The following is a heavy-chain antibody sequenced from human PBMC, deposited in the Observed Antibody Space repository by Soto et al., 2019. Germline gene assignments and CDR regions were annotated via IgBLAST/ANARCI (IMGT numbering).Heavy chain of an antibody. Sequence: GESLKISCKGSGYSFTSYWIGWVRQMPGKGLEWMGIIYPGDSDTRYSPSFQGQVTISADKSISTAYLQWSSLKASDTAMYYCARRDVQRGFGEEGGFDPWGQGTLVTVSS. J-gene: IGHJ5*02. V-gene: IGHV5-51*01. D-gene: IGHD3-10*01. CDR1: GYSFTSYW. CDR2: IYPGDSDT. CDR3: ARRDVQRGFGEEGGFDP.